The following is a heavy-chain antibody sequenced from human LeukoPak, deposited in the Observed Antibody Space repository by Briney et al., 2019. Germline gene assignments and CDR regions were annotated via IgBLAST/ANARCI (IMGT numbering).Heavy chain of an antibody. CDR2: TYYRSNLYN. J-gene: IGHJ6*02. CDR3: ALARSEYHYGMDV. V-gene: IGHV6-1*01. Sequence: QSQTLSLTCALSGDIVSSISVAWNWSRQSPSRGLEWLGRTYYRSNLYNEYAVSVKSRINMNPEPSKNKFSLQLNSVPPEDTAVYYCALARSEYHYGMDVWGQGTTVTVSS. CDR1: GDIVSSISVA.